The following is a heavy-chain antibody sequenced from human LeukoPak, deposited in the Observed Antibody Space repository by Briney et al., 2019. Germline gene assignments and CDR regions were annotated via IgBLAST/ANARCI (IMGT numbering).Heavy chain of an antibody. CDR3: AKDRSSSWTWTIDY. Sequence: PGGSLRLSCAASGFTFSSYGMHWVRQAPGKGLEWVPFISYDGMNEYYAASVKGRFTIARYKSKNTLYLQMYSLRAEDTAAYYCAKDRSSSWTWTIDYWGQGALVSVSS. D-gene: IGHD6-13*01. CDR2: ISYDGMNE. V-gene: IGHV3-30*18. J-gene: IGHJ4*02. CDR1: GFTFSSYG.